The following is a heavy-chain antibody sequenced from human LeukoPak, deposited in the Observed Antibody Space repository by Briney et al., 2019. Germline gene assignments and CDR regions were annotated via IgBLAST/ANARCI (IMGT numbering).Heavy chain of an antibody. V-gene: IGHV1-3*01. CDR1: GYTFTSYA. J-gene: IGHJ4*02. CDR3: ARDYCSGGSCHRFDY. D-gene: IGHD2-15*01. Sequence: ASVKVSCKASGYTFTSYAMHWVRQAPGQRLEWMGWINAGNGNTKYSQKFQGRVTITRDTSASTAYMGLSSLRSDDTAVYSCARDYCSGGSCHRFDYWGQGTLVTVSS. CDR2: INAGNGNT.